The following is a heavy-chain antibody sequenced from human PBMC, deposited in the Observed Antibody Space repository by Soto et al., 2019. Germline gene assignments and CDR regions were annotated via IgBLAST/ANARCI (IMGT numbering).Heavy chain of an antibody. D-gene: IGHD3-10*01. CDR3: ARGYYYGGLDP. Sequence: QVQLVESGGGVVQPGRSLRLSCAASGFTFSRYAMHWARQAPVKGLEWVTVISYDGSEKYYLDSVKGRFNSSRDNSRNEVYLQMNRLRGEDTAVYYCARGYYYGGLDPWGQGTLVTVSA. J-gene: IGHJ5*02. V-gene: IGHV3-30-3*01. CDR1: GFTFSRYA. CDR2: ISYDGSEK.